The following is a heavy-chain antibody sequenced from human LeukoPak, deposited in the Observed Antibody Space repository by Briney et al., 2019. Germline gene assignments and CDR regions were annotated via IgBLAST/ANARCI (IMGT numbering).Heavy chain of an antibody. CDR1: GGSLSFYY. D-gene: IGHD6-13*01. CDR3: AGSGGSWYGPSQTASNWFDP. CDR2: INHSGST. Sequence: SETLSLTCAVYGGSLSFYYWSWIRQPPGKGLEWIGEINHSGSTNYNPSLKSRVTISVDTSKNQFPLKLSSVTAADTAVYYCAGSGGSWYGPSQTASNWFDPWGQGTLVTVSS. V-gene: IGHV4-34*01. J-gene: IGHJ5*02.